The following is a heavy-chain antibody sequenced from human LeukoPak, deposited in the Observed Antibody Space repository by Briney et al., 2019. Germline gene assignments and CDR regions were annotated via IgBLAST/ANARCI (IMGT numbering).Heavy chain of an antibody. D-gene: IGHD3-9*01. CDR3: ARAGSPYDILTGYPY. CDR1: GFTFSSYA. CDR2: ISYDGSNK. J-gene: IGHJ1*01. V-gene: IGHV3-30-3*01. Sequence: GGSLRLSCAASGFTFSSYAMHWVRQAPGKGLEWVAVISYDGSNKYYADSVKGRFTISRDNSKNTLYLQMNSLRAEDTAVYYCARAGSPYDILTGYPYWGQGTPGHRLL.